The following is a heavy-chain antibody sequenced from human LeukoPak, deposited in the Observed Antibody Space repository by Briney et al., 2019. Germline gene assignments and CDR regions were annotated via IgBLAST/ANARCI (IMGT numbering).Heavy chain of an antibody. Sequence: SETLSLTCTVSGGSISSYYWSWIRQPPGKGLEWIGYIYSTGSSNYNPSLKSRVSISMDTSKNQFSLKLTSATAEDTAMYYCAREDYYDTNGYYPFDYWGQGTLVTVSS. V-gene: IGHV4-4*08. J-gene: IGHJ4*02. D-gene: IGHD3-22*01. CDR1: GGSISSYY. CDR2: IYSTGSS. CDR3: AREDYYDTNGYYPFDY.